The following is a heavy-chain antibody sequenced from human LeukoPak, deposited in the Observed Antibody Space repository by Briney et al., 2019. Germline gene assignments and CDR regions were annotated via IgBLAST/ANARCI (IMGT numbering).Heavy chain of an antibody. V-gene: IGHV5-51*01. CDR1: GYSFTSYW. J-gene: IGHJ6*02. D-gene: IGHD2-21*02. Sequence: PGESLKISCKGSGYSFTSYWIGWVRQMPGKGLEWMGIIYPGDSDTRYSPSFQGQVTISADKSISTAYLQWSSLKASDTAMYYCARLNLNCGGDCYAYYYYGMDVWGQGTTVTVSS. CDR3: ARLNLNCGGDCYAYYYYGMDV. CDR2: IYPGDSDT.